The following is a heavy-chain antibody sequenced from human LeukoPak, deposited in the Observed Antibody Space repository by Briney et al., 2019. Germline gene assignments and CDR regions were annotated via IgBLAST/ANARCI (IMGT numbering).Heavy chain of an antibody. CDR2: IKQDGSEK. V-gene: IGHV3-7*01. Sequence: PGGSLRLSCAASGFTFSSYWMSWVRQAPGKGLEWVANIKQDGSEKYYVDSVKGRFTISRDNAKNSLYLQMNSLRAEDTAVYYCARVSGAARARGYMVRGGVDYWGQGTLVTVSS. CDR1: GFTFSSYW. J-gene: IGHJ4*02. CDR3: ARVSGAARARGYMVRGGVDY. D-gene: IGHD3-10*01.